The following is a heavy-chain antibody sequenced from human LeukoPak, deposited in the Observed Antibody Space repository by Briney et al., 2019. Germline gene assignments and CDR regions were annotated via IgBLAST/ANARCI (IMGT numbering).Heavy chain of an antibody. D-gene: IGHD6-19*01. J-gene: IGHJ4*02. CDR3: ARDSPGYSSGWYYFDY. CDR2: IYTSGST. Sequence: SETQSLTCTVSGGSISGYYWSWIRQPAGKGLEWIGRIYTSGSTNYNPSLKSRVTMSVDTSKNQFSLKLSSVTAADTAVYYCARDSPGYSSGWYYFDYWGQGTLVTVSS. V-gene: IGHV4-4*07. CDR1: GGSISGYY.